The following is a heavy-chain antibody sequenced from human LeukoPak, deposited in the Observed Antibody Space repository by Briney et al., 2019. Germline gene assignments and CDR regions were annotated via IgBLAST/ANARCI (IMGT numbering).Heavy chain of an antibody. CDR1: GFSFSSYG. D-gene: IGHD6-13*01. J-gene: IGHJ4*02. CDR2: ISYDGSNK. V-gene: IGHV3-30*03. Sequence: GSLRLSCAASGFSFSSYGMHWVRQAPGKGLEWVAVISYDGSNKYYADSVKGRFTISRDNSKNTLYLQMNSLRAEDTAVYYCASKIAAAGTGYWGQGTLVTVSS. CDR3: ASKIAAAGTGY.